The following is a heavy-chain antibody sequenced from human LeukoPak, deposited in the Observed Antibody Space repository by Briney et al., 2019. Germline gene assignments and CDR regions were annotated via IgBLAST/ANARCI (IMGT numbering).Heavy chain of an antibody. V-gene: IGHV3-30*02. J-gene: IGHJ2*01. CDR3: AKESEEQQVLGEASLDH. CDR1: GFIFSNYG. Sequence: GGSLRLSCVASGFIFSNYGMHWARQAPGKGLEWVAFIRYDGKTKYYGHSVKGRFTVSRDNSKNTVYLQMDSLRREDTAIYHCAKESEEQQVLGEASLDHWGRGTLVTVSS. CDR2: IRYDGKTK. D-gene: IGHD6-13*01.